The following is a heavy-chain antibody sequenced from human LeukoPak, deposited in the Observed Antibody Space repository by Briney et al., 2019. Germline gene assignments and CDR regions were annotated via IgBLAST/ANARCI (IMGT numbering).Heavy chain of an antibody. D-gene: IGHD1-26*01. CDR2: ISYDGSNK. Sequence: GGSLRLSCAASGFTFSSYGMHWVRQAPGKGLEWVTVISYDGSNKYYADSVKGRFTISRDNSKNTLYLQMNSLRAEDTAAYYCAKDTGPDRALELFDIWGQGTMVTVSS. J-gene: IGHJ3*02. V-gene: IGHV3-30*18. CDR3: AKDTGPDRALELFDI. CDR1: GFTFSSYG.